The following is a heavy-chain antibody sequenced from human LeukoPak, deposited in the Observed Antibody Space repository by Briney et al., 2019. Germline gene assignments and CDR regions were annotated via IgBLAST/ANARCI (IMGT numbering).Heavy chain of an antibody. CDR2: IYYSGNT. Sequence: PSETLSLTCTVSGASISSYYWSCIRQPPGKGLEWIGTIYYSGNTYYNPSLKSRATISVDTSKHQFSLTLSSVTAADTAIYYCARQEGASSTSFYGMDVWGQGTTVTVSS. V-gene: IGHV4-39*01. CDR3: ARQEGASSTSFYGMDV. D-gene: IGHD6-6*01. J-gene: IGHJ6*02. CDR1: GASISSYY.